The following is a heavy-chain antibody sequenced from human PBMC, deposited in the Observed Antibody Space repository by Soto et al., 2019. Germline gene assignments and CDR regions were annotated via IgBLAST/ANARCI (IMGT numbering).Heavy chain of an antibody. J-gene: IGHJ5*02. Sequence: TSQTLCLRCTVSWGSSVSLSYCRGFIRQTPGKGLEWIGRIYHSGSTYYNPSLKSRVTISVDTSKNQFSLKLSSVTAADTAVYYCARGVSWVATGDWFDPWGQGTLVTVSS. CDR3: ARGVSWVATGDWFDP. V-gene: IGHV4-39*07. CDR2: IYHSGST. CDR1: WGSSVSLSYC. D-gene: IGHD5-12*01.